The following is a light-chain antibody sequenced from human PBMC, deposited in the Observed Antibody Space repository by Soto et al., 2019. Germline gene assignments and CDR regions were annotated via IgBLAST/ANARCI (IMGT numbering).Light chain of an antibody. Sequence: DIVMTQSPDSLAVSLGERATINCKSSQSVFKGSINKDCLAWYQQKPGQPPKLLLYWASTRESGVPDRFSGSGSGTDFTLTISSLPAEDVAISYCQQFSSPPFFPFGQGTKVEIK. J-gene: IGKJ2*01. CDR3: QQFSSPPFFP. V-gene: IGKV4-1*01. CDR2: WAS. CDR1: QSVFKGSINKDC.